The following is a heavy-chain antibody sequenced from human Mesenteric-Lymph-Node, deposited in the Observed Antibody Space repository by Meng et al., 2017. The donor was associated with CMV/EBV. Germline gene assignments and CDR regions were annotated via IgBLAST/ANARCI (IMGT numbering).Heavy chain of an antibody. D-gene: IGHD4-23*01. J-gene: IGHJ4*02. Sequence: GESLKISCAASGFTSSSYEMNWVRQAPGKGLEWVSAISGSGGSTYYADSVKGRFTISRDNSKNTLYLQMNSLRAEDTAVYYCAKVPGTMVVTHILYFAYWGQETLVTVSS. CDR3: AKVPGTMVVTHILYFAY. V-gene: IGHV3-23*01. CDR2: ISGSGGST. CDR1: GFTSSSYE.